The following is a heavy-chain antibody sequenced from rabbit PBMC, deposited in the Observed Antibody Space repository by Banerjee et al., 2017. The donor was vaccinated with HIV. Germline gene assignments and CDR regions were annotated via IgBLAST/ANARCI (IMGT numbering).Heavy chain of an antibody. CDR3: ARTGYASYGDGFNL. J-gene: IGHJ4*01. Sequence: QSLEESGGDLVKPGASLTLTCTASGFSFSSSYYMCWVRQAPGKGLELIACIYTSSGTTWYANWVNGQFTISRSTSLNTVDLKMTSLTAADTTTYFCARTGYASYGDGFNLWGQGTL. D-gene: IGHD6-1*01. CDR2: IYTSSGTT. V-gene: IGHV1S43*01. CDR1: GFSFSSSYY.